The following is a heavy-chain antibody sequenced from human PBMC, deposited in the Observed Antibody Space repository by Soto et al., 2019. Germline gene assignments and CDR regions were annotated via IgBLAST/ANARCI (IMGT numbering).Heavy chain of an antibody. J-gene: IGHJ3*01. CDR2: IYSGGTT. CDR3: ATLSSGWFKGWAFDV. D-gene: IGHD6-19*01. Sequence: EVQLVESGGGLVQPGGSLRLSCAVSGFNVSDTYLNWVRQAPGKGLEWVSIIYSGGTTYYADSVEGRFIISRDNSKNLLYLQMNSLRADDTAVYYRATLSSGWFKGWAFDVWGQGTVVTVSS. V-gene: IGHV3-66*01. CDR1: GFNVSDTY.